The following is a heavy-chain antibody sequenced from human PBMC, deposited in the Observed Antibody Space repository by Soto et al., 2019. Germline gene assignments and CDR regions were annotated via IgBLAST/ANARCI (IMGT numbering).Heavy chain of an antibody. J-gene: IGHJ5*02. CDR1: GFTFSSYG. D-gene: IGHD4-17*01. CDR3: ARDQRRGDYTNWFDP. V-gene: IGHV3-30*19. Sequence: QVQLVESGGGVVQPGRSLRLSCAASGFTFSSYGMHWVRQAPGKGLEWVAVISYDGSNKYYADSVKGRFTISRDNSKNTLYLQMNSLRAEDTAVYYCARDQRRGDYTNWFDPWGQGTLVTVSS. CDR2: ISYDGSNK.